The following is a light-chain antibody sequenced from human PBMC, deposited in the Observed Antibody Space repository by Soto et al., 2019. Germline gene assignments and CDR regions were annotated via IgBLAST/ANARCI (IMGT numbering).Light chain of an antibody. CDR3: CSYAGSSTYVV. CDR2: EVS. J-gene: IGLJ2*01. Sequence: QSALTQPASVSGSPGQSITISCTGTSSDVGGYNYVSWYQQHPGKAPKFLLYEVSNRPSGVSHRFSGSKSGNTASLTISGLQAEDEADYYCCSYAGSSTYVVFGGGTKVTVL. V-gene: IGLV2-14*01. CDR1: SSDVGGYNY.